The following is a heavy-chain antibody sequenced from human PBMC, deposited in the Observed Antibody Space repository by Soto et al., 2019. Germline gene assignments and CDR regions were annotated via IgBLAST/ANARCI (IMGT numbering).Heavy chain of an antibody. J-gene: IGHJ4*02. CDR3: AHRVLRTVFGLVTTTAIYFDF. V-gene: IGHV2-5*02. D-gene: IGHD3-3*01. CDR1: GFSLTTSGVG. CDR2: IYWDDDK. Sequence: QITLNESGPTLVKPTQTLTLTCTFSGFSLTTSGVGVGWIRQSPGKAPEWLALIYWDDDKRYSPSLKSRLTITKETSKNPVVLTMANLDPSDTATYYCAHRVLRTVFGLVTTTAIYFDFWCQGTPVAVSS.